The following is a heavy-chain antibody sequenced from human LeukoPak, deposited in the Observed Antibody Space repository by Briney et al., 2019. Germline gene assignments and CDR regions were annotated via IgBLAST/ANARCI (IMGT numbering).Heavy chain of an antibody. CDR1: GSSFSTYY. CDR3: ARFGYYDSSGYYYQNVDY. D-gene: IGHD3-22*01. Sequence: GGSLRLSCAASGSSFSTYYVNWVRQAPGKGLEWVSCISSSSTYIYYSDSVRGRFAISRDNAKNSLYLQMNSLRAEDTAVYYCARFGYYDSSGYYYQNVDYWGQGTLVTVSS. J-gene: IGHJ4*02. V-gene: IGHV3-21*01. CDR2: ISSSSTYI.